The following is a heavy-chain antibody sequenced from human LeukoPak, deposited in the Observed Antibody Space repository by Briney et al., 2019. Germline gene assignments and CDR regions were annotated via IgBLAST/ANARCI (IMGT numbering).Heavy chain of an antibody. CDR3: ATRNSYDSSGYYRMT. J-gene: IGHJ4*02. D-gene: IGHD3-22*01. CDR2: IYYSGST. V-gene: IGHV4-39*01. Sequence: SETLSLTCTVSGGSISSSSYYWGWIRQPPGKGLEWIGSIYYSGSTYYNPSLKSRVTISVDTSKNQFSLKLSSVTAADTAVYYCATRNSYDSSGYYRMTWGQGTLVTVSS. CDR1: GGSISSSSYY.